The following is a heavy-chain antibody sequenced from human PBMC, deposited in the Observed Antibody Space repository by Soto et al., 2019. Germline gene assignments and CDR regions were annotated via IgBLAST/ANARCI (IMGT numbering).Heavy chain of an antibody. D-gene: IGHD4-17*01. J-gene: IGHJ4*02. Sequence: LSLTCAASGFTFSSYGMHWVRQAPGKGLEWVAVIWYDGSNKYYADSVKGRFTISRDNSKNTLYLQMNSLRAEDTAVYYCARDPGGIYGDYYFDYWGQGTLVTVSS. CDR1: GFTFSSYG. V-gene: IGHV3-33*01. CDR2: IWYDGSNK. CDR3: ARDPGGIYGDYYFDY.